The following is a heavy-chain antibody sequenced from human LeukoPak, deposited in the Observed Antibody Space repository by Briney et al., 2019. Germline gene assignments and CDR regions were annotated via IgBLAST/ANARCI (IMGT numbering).Heavy chain of an antibody. CDR1: GGSISTYY. CDR2: NYYSGST. V-gene: IGHV4-59*08. D-gene: IGHD1-26*01. J-gene: IGHJ4*02. CDR3: ARLNVGATTSFDY. Sequence: PSETLSLTCTVSGGSISTYYWSWIRQPPGKGLEWIGYNYYSGSTNYNPSLKSRVTISVDTSKNQFSLKLSSVTAADTAVYYCARLNVGATTSFDYWGQGTLVTVSS.